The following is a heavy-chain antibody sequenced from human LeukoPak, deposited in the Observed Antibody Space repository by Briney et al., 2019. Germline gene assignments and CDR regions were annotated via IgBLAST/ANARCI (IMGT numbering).Heavy chain of an antibody. Sequence: PGGSLRLSCAASGFTFSSYEMNWVRQAPGKGLEWVSYISSSGSTIYYAGSVKGRFTISRDNAKNSLYLQMNSLRAEDTAVYYCAIDIVVVPAATDDYWGQGTLVTVSS. V-gene: IGHV3-48*03. J-gene: IGHJ4*02. CDR2: ISSSGSTI. CDR1: GFTFSSYE. D-gene: IGHD2-2*01. CDR3: AIDIVVVPAATDDY.